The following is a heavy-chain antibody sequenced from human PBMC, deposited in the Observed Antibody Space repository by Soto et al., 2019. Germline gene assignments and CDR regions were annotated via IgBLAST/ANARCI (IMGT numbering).Heavy chain of an antibody. D-gene: IGHD3-10*01. CDR1: GFSLSTSGVG. Sequence: QITLKESGPTLVKPTQTLTLTCNFSGFSLSTSGVGVGWIRQPPGKALEWLALIYWDDDKRYSPSLKSRLTITRDTSKNQVFLIMTNMDPVDTATYYCARLYYYGSGSYYNVWFDPWGQGTLVTVSS. J-gene: IGHJ5*02. CDR2: IYWDDDK. V-gene: IGHV2-5*02. CDR3: ARLYYYGSGSYYNVWFDP.